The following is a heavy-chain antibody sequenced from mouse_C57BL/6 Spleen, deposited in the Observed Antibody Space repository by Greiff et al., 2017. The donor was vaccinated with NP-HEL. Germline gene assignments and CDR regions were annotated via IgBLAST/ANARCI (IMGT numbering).Heavy chain of an antibody. V-gene: IGHV2-5*01. CDR1: GFSLTSYG. Sequence: VQLQQSGPGLVQPSQSLSITCTVSGFSLTSYGVHWVRQSPGKGLEWLGVIWRGGSTDYNAAFMSRLSITKDNSKSQVFFKMNSLQADDTAIYYCAKKRGKGDYAMDYWGQGTSVTVSS. CDR2: IWRGGST. D-gene: IGHD1-3*01. CDR3: AKKRGKGDYAMDY. J-gene: IGHJ4*01.